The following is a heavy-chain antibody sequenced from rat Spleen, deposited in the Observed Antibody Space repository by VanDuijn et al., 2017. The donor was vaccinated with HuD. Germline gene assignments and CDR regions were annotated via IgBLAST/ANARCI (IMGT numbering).Heavy chain of an antibody. CDR1: GFTLSDYY. CDR2: IINVGSST. Sequence: EVQLVESDGGLVQPGRSLKLSCAASGFTLSDYYMAWVRQAPTKGLEWVATIINVGSSTYYRDSVKGRFTISRDNAQSTLYLQMDSLRSEDTATYYCARRRNYGYTYDYFDYWGQGVMVTVSS. D-gene: IGHD1-9*01. CDR3: ARRRNYGYTYDYFDY. V-gene: IGHV5-7*01. J-gene: IGHJ2*01.